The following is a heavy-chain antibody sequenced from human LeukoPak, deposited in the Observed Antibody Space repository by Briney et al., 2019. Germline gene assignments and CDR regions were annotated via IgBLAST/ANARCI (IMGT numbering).Heavy chain of an antibody. V-gene: IGHV3-9*01. Sequence: PGGSLRLSCAASGFTFDDYAMHWVRQAPGKGLEWVSGISWNSGSIGYADSVKGRFTISSDNAKNSLYLQMNSLRAEDTALYYCAKEYSSSWYIGIFDYWGQGTLVTVSS. CDR1: GFTFDDYA. D-gene: IGHD6-13*01. CDR2: ISWNSGSI. CDR3: AKEYSSSWYIGIFDY. J-gene: IGHJ4*02.